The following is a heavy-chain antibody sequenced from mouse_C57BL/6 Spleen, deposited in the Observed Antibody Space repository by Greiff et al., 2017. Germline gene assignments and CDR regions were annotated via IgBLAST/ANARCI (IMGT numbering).Heavy chain of an antibody. CDR3: ARNGHSNYLYYFDY. Sequence: VHLVESGPGLVQPSQSLSITCTVSGFSLTSYGVHWVRQSPGKGLEWLGVIWSGGSTDYNAAFISRLSISKDNSKSQVFFKMNSLQADDTAIYYCARNGHSNYLYYFDYWGQGTTLTVSS. CDR2: IWSGGST. CDR1: GFSLTSYG. V-gene: IGHV2-2*01. J-gene: IGHJ2*01. D-gene: IGHD2-5*01.